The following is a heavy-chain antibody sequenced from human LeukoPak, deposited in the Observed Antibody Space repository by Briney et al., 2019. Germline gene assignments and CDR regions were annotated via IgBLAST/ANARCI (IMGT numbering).Heavy chain of an antibody. CDR1: GFTVTTYY. D-gene: IGHD3-10*01. V-gene: IGHV3-53*01. CDR3: AITSYGSGTYQDS. Sequence: PGGSLRLSCAASGFTVTTYYMTWVRQAPGKGLEWVSVLYSGGDTYYADSVKGRFTISRDNYKNMYLQMNSLRAEDTGIYYCAITSYGSGTYQDSWGQGTLVTVSS. J-gene: IGHJ4*02. CDR2: LYSGGDT.